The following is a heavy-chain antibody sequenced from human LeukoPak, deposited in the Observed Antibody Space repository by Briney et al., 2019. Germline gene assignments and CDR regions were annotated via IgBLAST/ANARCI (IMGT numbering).Heavy chain of an antibody. CDR2: TSYDGSNL. CDR3: ARDPFCSGYFYMDV. V-gene: IGHV3-30*04. J-gene: IGHJ6*03. CDR1: GFTFSGYA. Sequence: GESLKISCAGSGFTFSGYAMHWVRQAPGKGLEWVAVTSYDGSNLSYADSVKGRFTISRDNSKNTLYLQMNSLRAEDTAVYYCARDPFCSGYFYMDVWGEGTTVTVSS. D-gene: IGHD3-3*02.